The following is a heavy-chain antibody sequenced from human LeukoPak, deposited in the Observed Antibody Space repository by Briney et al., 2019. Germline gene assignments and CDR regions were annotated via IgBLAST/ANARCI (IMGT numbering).Heavy chain of an antibody. CDR3: ATDREGYYYDSSGYYIDY. J-gene: IGHJ4*02. CDR2: ISGSGGRT. V-gene: IGHV3-23*01. CDR1: GFTFSSYA. Sequence: PGGSLRLSCAASGFTFSSYAMSWVRQPPGKGMYWVSAISGSGGRTYYAGSVKGRFTISRDNSKNTLYLQMNSLRAEDTAVYYCATDREGYYYDSSGYYIDYWGQGTLVTVSS. D-gene: IGHD3-22*01.